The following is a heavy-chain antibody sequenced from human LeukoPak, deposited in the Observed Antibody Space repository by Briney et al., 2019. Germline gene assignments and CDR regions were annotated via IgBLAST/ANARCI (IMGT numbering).Heavy chain of an antibody. CDR1: GYTFTSYD. V-gene: IGHV1-8*01. CDR3: ARRNMVRGVIIPDY. Sequence: ASVKVSCKASGYTFTSYDINWVRQATGQGLEWMGWMNPNSGNTGYAQKFQGRVTMTRNTSISTAYMELSSLRSEDTAVYYSARRNMVRGVIIPDYWGQGTLVTVSS. D-gene: IGHD3-10*01. J-gene: IGHJ4*02. CDR2: MNPNSGNT.